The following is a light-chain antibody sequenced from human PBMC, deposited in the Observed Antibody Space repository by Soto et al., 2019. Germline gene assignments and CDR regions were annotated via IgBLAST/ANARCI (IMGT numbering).Light chain of an antibody. CDR1: HSDIVNYNY. J-gene: IGLJ1*01. Sequence: QSALTQPASVSGSPGQSITISCTGTHSDIVNYNYVSWYQHLPGKAPKLMIYDVGSRPSGVSSRFSGSKSGNTASLAISGLQAEDEADYYSNSYREDPPRFYVSGTGTKVTVL. CDR3: NSYREDPPRFYV. CDR2: DVG. V-gene: IGLV2-14*03.